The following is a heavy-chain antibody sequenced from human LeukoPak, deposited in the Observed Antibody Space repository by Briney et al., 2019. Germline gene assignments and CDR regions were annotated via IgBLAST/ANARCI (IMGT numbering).Heavy chain of an antibody. CDR3: ATHYGSGSYQETNYFDY. V-gene: IGHV3-23*01. CDR1: RFTFSNYT. D-gene: IGHD3-10*01. CDR2: ISGSGSST. J-gene: IGHJ4*02. Sequence: GGSLRLSCAASRFTFSNYTMSWVRQAPGKGLEWVSAISGSGSSTYYADSVKGRFTISRDNSKNTLYLQMKSLRAEDTAVYYCATHYGSGSYQETNYFDYWGQGTLVTVSS.